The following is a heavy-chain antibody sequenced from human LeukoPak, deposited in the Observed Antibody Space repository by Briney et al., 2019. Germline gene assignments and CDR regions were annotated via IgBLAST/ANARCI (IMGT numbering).Heavy chain of an antibody. J-gene: IGHJ4*02. CDR1: GFTVGSNY. Sequence: PGGSLRLSCAASGFTVGSNYMSWVRQAPGKTLEWVSIIYTSGNTYYADSVKGRFTTSRDNSKNTLYLQMNSLRAEDTAVYYCAKDRSNSWAFDYWGQGTLLTVSS. D-gene: IGHD2-2*01. CDR3: AKDRSNSWAFDY. CDR2: IYTSGNT. V-gene: IGHV3-66*03.